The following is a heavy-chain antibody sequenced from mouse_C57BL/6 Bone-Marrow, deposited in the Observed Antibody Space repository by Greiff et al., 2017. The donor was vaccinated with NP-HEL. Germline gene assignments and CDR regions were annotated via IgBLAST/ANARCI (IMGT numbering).Heavy chain of an antibody. CDR1: GFTFSDYG. CDR2: ISSGSTTI. V-gene: IGHV5-17*01. J-gene: IGHJ4*01. D-gene: IGHD2-4*01. Sequence: DVKLVESGGGLVKPGGFLKLSCAASGFTFSDYGMHWVRQAPAKGLEWVAYISSGSTTIYYADTVKGRFTISRDNAKNPLFRQMTSLRSEDTAMYYCARGLRRGYYAMDYRGQGTSVTVSS. CDR3: ARGLRRGYYAMDY.